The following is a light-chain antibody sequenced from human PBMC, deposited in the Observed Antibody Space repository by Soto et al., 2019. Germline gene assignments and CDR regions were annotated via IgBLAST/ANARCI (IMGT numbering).Light chain of an antibody. J-gene: IGKJ5*01. V-gene: IGKV3-11*01. Sequence: EIVLTQNPATLSLSPGERATLSCRASQSVSRYLAWYQQKPGQAPRLLIYDASNRATGIPARFSGSGSGTDFTLTISSLEPEDFAVYYCQQRSNWPPITFGQGTRLEIK. CDR3: QQRSNWPPIT. CDR1: QSVSRY. CDR2: DAS.